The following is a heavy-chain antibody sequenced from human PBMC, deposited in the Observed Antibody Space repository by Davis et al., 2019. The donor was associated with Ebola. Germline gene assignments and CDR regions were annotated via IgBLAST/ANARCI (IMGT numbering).Heavy chain of an antibody. J-gene: IGHJ4*02. Sequence: GGSLRLSCAASGFSVSSDYMSWVRQAPGKGLEWVSIVSSGGNTYYADSVKGRFTISRDNSKNTVSLQMNSLRDEDTAVYYCARGGSGSGWHYFDFWGQGTLVTVSS. CDR1: GFSVSSDY. D-gene: IGHD6-19*01. CDR2: VSSGGNT. CDR3: ARGGSGSGWHYFDF. V-gene: IGHV3-53*01.